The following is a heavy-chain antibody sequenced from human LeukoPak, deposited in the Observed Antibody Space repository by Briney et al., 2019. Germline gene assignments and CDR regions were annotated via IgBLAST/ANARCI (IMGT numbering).Heavy chain of an antibody. CDR1: GGSINNYY. CDR2: IHYTGST. CDR3: ARYRSSALDY. D-gene: IGHD6-19*01. Sequence: SEILSLTCTVSGGSINNYYWSWMRQPPGKGLEWIGYIHYTGSTKYNPSLQSRVTISVDTSMNQISLKLSSVTAADTAVYFCARYRSSALDYWGQGALVTVSS. V-gene: IGHV4-59*01. J-gene: IGHJ4*02.